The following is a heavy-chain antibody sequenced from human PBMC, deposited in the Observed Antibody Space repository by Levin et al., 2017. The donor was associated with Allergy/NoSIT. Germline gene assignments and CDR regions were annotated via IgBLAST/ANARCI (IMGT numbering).Heavy chain of an antibody. J-gene: IGHJ5*02. D-gene: IGHD2-15*01. CDR2: IIPIFGTA. CDR3: ARAAYCGGSCYSSWFDP. Sequence: KISCKASGGTFSSYAISWVRQAPGQGLEWMGGIIPIFGTANYAQKFQGRVTITADKSTSTAYMELSSLRSEDTAVYYCARAAYCGGSCYSSWFDPWGQGTLVTVSS. CDR1: GGTFSSYA. V-gene: IGHV1-69*06.